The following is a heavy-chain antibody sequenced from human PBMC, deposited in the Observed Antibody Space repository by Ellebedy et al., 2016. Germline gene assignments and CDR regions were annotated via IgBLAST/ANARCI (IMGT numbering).Heavy chain of an antibody. CDR3: AKDRLQWLVRGNWFDP. Sequence: GESLKISXAASGFTFSSYGMHWVRQAPGKGLEWVAVISYDGSNKYYADSVKGRFTISRDNSKNTLYLQMNSLRAEDTAVYYCAKDRLQWLVRGNWFDPWGQGTLVTVSS. D-gene: IGHD6-19*01. CDR2: ISYDGSNK. CDR1: GFTFSSYG. J-gene: IGHJ5*02. V-gene: IGHV3-30*18.